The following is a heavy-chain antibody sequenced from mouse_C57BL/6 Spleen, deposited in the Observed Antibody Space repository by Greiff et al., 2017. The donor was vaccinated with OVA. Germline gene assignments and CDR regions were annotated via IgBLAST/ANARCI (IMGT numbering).Heavy chain of an antibody. CDR1: GYTFTSYW. CDR3: ARWSYDAMDY. Sequence: VQLQQSGAELVKPGASVKLSCKASGYTFTSYWMHWVKQRPGQGLEWIGMIHPNSGSTNYNEKFKSKATLTVDKSSSTAYMQLSSLTSEDSAVYYCARWSYDAMDYWGQGTSLTVSS. V-gene: IGHV1-64*01. CDR2: IHPNSGST. J-gene: IGHJ4*01.